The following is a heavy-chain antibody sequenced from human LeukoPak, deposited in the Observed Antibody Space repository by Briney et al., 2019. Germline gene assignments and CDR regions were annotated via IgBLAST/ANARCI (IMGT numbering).Heavy chain of an antibody. J-gene: IGHJ4*02. CDR1: GFTFSNYW. CDR2: IKQDGSEI. CDR3: VRDKLTGASRLDY. D-gene: IGHD7-27*01. Sequence: PGGSLRLTCAASGFTFSNYWMSWVRQAPGMELEWVANIKQDGSEIYYVDSVKGRFTISRDNAKNSLYLQMNSLRAEDTAVYYCVRDKLTGASRLDYWGQGTLLTVSS. V-gene: IGHV3-7*03.